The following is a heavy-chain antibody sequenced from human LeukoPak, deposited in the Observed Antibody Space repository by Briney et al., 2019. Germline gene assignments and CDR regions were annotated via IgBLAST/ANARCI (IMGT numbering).Heavy chain of an antibody. D-gene: IGHD2-15*01. V-gene: IGHV3-30-3*01. CDR2: IAYDGTNI. CDR1: GFTFSNYA. J-gene: IGHJ6*02. CDR3: AREPSDISGYGMDV. Sequence: GGSLRLSCAASGFTFSNYAMHWVRQAPGKGLEWVATIAYDGTNIFYADTVRGRFTTSTDNSKSALFLEMNSLRGEDTAVYYCAREPSDISGYGMDVWGQGTMVTVSS.